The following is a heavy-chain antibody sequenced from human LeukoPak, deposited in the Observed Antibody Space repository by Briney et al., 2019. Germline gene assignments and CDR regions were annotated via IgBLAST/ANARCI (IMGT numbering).Heavy chain of an antibody. V-gene: IGHV3-23*01. J-gene: IGHJ5*02. Sequence: GGSLRLSCAASGFTFSSYAMSWVRQAPGKGLEWVSAISGSGGSTYYADSVKGRFTISRDNSKNTLYLQMNSLRAEDTAVYYCARDLNAYCSSTSCYGWFDPWGQGTLVTVSS. CDR1: GFTFSSYA. D-gene: IGHD2-2*01. CDR3: ARDLNAYCSSTSCYGWFDP. CDR2: ISGSGGST.